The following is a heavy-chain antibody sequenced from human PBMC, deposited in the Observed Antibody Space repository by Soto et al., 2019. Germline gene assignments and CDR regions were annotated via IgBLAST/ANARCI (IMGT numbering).Heavy chain of an antibody. J-gene: IGHJ4*02. CDR1: GFTFDDYA. Sequence: DVQLVESGGGLVQPGRSLRLSCAASGFTFDDYAMHWVRQAPGKGLEWVSGISWNSGSIGYADSVKGRFTISRDNAKNSLYLQMNSLRAEDTALYYCAKDTSLAVAGTCYFDYWGQGTLVTVSS. D-gene: IGHD6-19*01. V-gene: IGHV3-9*01. CDR3: AKDTSLAVAGTCYFDY. CDR2: ISWNSGSI.